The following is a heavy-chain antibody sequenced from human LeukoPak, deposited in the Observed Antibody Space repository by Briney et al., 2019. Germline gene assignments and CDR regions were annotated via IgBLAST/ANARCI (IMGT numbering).Heavy chain of an antibody. J-gene: IGHJ4*02. CDR3: TRVGYIDEGIDY. CDR2: ISWNSGSI. Sequence: GGSLRLSCAGSGFIFNNYAMHWVRQPPGKGLEWVSGISWNSGSIDYADSVKGRFTISRDNAKNSLYLQMNSLRAEDTAIYYCTRVGYIDEGIDYWGQGTLVTVSS. D-gene: IGHD5-24*01. V-gene: IGHV3-9*01. CDR1: GFIFNNYA.